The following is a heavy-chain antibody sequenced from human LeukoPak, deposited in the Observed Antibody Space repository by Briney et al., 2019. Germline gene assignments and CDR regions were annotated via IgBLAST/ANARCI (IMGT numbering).Heavy chain of an antibody. CDR1: GGSISSGGYY. CDR2: IYYSGST. CDR3: ARCSVAYYGSGSYSMDV. J-gene: IGHJ6*02. D-gene: IGHD3-10*01. Sequence: SETLSLTCTVSGGSISSGGYYWSWIRQHPGKGLEWIGYIYYSGSTYYNPSLKSRVTISVDTSKNQFSLKLSSVTAADTAVYYCARCSVAYYGSGSYSMDVWGQGTTVTVSS. V-gene: IGHV4-31*03.